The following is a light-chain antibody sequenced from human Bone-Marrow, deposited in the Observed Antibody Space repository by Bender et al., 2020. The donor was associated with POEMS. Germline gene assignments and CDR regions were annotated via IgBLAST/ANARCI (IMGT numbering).Light chain of an antibody. Sequence: QSVLTQPPSASGTLGQRVTVSCSGTSSNIGSNYVYWYQQLPGTAPKLLIHKNSRRPSGVPDRISGSKSGTSASLAISGLRSEDEADYYCATWDDSLSGWVFGGGTKLTVL. CDR2: KNS. V-gene: IGLV1-47*01. J-gene: IGLJ3*02. CDR3: ATWDDSLSGWV. CDR1: SSNIGSNY.